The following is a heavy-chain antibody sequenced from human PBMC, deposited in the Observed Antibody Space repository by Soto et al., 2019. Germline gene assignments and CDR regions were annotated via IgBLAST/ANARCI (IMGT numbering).Heavy chain of an antibody. CDR1: GFTFSSYE. CDR3: ARDPSLDEYSSSSDAFDI. CDR2: ISSSGSTI. V-gene: IGHV3-48*03. Sequence: GESLKISCAASGFTFSSYEMNWVRQAPGKGLEWVSYISSSGSTIYYADSVKGRFTISRDNAKNSLYLQMNSLRAEDTAVYYCARDPSLDEYSSSSDAFDIWGQGTMVTVSS. D-gene: IGHD6-6*01. J-gene: IGHJ3*02.